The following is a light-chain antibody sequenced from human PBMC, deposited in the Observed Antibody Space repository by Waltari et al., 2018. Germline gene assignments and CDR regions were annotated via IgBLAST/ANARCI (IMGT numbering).Light chain of an antibody. CDR3: TSYESGGTWV. V-gene: IGLV2-14*03. Sequence: QSALTQPASVSGSPGQSITISCTGTSSAIGGYKYVSWYQHHPGKAPKVMIYDVIKRPSGVSNRFSGSKSANTASLTISVLQADDEADYYCTSYESGGTWVFGGGTKVTV. CDR2: DVI. J-gene: IGLJ3*02. CDR1: SSAIGGYKY.